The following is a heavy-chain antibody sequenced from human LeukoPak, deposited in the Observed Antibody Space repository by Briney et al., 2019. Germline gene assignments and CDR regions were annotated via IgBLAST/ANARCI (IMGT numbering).Heavy chain of an antibody. CDR1: GGSISSYY. CDR2: IYYSGST. CDR3: ARSRNYDFWSGHGWFDP. V-gene: IGHV4-59*01. J-gene: IGHJ5*02. Sequence: PSETLSLTCTVSGGSISSYYWSWIRQPPGKGLEWIGYIYYSGSTNYNPSLKSRVTISVDTSKNQFSPKLSSVTAADTAVYYCARSRNYDFWSGHGWFDPWGQGTLVTVSS. D-gene: IGHD3-3*01.